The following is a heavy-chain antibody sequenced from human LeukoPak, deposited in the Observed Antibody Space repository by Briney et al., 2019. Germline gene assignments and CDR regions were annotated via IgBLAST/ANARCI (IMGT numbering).Heavy chain of an antibody. CDR3: VIDRGDLPPYFDY. J-gene: IGHJ4*02. CDR2: IRHDGTNK. CDR1: GFTFSV. Sequence: PGGSLRLSCAASGFTFSVMHWVRQAPGKGLEWVALIRHDGTNKNYADSVKGRFTISRDNSKKTLYLQMNSLRPEDTAVYYCVIDRGDLPPYFDYWGQGTLVTVSS. D-gene: IGHD2-21*02. V-gene: IGHV3-30*02.